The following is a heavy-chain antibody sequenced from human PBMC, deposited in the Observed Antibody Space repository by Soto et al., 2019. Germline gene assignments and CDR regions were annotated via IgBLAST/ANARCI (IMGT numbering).Heavy chain of an antibody. CDR2: ISAYNGNT. CDR3: ARGLRSITMTSQQNGAFDI. V-gene: IGHV1-18*01. Sequence: GASVKVSCKASGYTFTSYGISWVRQAPGQGLEWMGWISAYNGNTNYAQKLQGRVTMTTDTSTSTAYMELRSLRSDDTAVYYCARGLRSITMTSQQNGAFDIWGQGTMVTVS. J-gene: IGHJ3*02. CDR1: GYTFTSYG. D-gene: IGHD3-22*01.